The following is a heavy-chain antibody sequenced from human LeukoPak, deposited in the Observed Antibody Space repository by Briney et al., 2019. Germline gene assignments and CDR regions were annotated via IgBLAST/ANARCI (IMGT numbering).Heavy chain of an antibody. CDR3: ARLAVAYFDY. CDR2: IYSGGTT. Sequence: GGSLRLSCTASGFTVSSNYMSWVRQAPGKGLEWVSVIYSGGTTYYPDSVKGRFTISRDNSKNTLYLQMNDLRAEDTAVYYCARLAVAYFDYWGQGTLVTVSS. CDR1: GFTVSSNY. J-gene: IGHJ4*02. D-gene: IGHD6-19*01. V-gene: IGHV3-66*04.